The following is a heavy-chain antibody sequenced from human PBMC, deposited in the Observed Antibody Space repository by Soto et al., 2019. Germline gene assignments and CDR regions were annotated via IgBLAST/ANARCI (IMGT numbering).Heavy chain of an antibody. CDR3: AKGGAIVAAGTRVYLYNAMDV. CDR2: INPNSGDT. Sequence: ASVKVSCKASGYTFTGYYVHWLRQSAGQGLEWMGWINPNSGDTYLAQRFQGRVTMNRDTSIGTAYMELRGLTSDDTAEYYCAKGGAIVAAGTRVYLYNAMDVWGQGTTVTVSS. D-gene: IGHD1-26*01. CDR1: GYTFTGYY. J-gene: IGHJ6*02. V-gene: IGHV1-2*02.